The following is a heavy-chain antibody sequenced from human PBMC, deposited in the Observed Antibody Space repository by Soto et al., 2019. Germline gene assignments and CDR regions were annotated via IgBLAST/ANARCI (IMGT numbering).Heavy chain of an antibody. V-gene: IGHV4-38-2*01. CDR3: AVGYCSSTTCSREYFQH. J-gene: IGHJ1*01. CDR1: GYCIISGYY. CDR2: IYHSGST. D-gene: IGHD2-2*01. Sequence: SETLSLTCAVSGYCIISGYYWGCIRQPPGKGLEWIGTIYHSGSTFHNPSLKSRVTISVDTSKKQFYLKLRSVTAADTAVYYCAVGYCSSTTCSREYFQHSGQGTLVTVPA.